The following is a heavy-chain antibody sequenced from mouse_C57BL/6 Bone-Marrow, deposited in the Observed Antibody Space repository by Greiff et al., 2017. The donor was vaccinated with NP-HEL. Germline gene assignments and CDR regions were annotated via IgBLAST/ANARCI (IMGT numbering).Heavy chain of an antibody. D-gene: IGHD1-1*01. J-gene: IGHJ2*01. CDR2: IYPGDGDT. CDR1: GYAFSSYW. Sequence: QVHVKQSGAELVKPGASVKISCKASGYAFSSYWMNWVKQRPGKGLEWIGQIYPGDGDTNYNGKFKGKAILTADKSSSTAYMQLSSLTSEDSAVYFCARYYGSSYYFDYWGQGTTLTVSS. CDR3: ARYYGSSYYFDY. V-gene: IGHV1-80*01.